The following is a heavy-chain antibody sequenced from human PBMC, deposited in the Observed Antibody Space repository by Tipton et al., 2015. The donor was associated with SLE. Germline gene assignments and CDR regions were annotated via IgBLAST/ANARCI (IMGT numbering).Heavy chain of an antibody. CDR2: ISTYNGNT. J-gene: IGHJ4*02. Sequence: QLVQSGVEVKKPGASVRVSCKASGYTFTTYGISWARQAPGQGLEWMGWISTYNGNTNYAQKLQGRVTMTSDTSTSTAYIELRSLRSDDTAIYYCARVRVDTAMGVFDFWGQGTLVTVSS. CDR3: ARVRVDTAMGVFDF. D-gene: IGHD5-18*01. CDR1: GYTFTTYG. V-gene: IGHV1-18*01.